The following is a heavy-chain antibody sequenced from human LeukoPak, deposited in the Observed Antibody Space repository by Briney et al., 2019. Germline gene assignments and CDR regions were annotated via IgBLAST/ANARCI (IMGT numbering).Heavy chain of an antibody. D-gene: IGHD6-19*01. CDR3: ARGRIAVAGSYYFDY. V-gene: IGHV1-2*02. CDR2: INPNSGST. J-gene: IGHJ4*02. Sequence: ASVKVSCKASGYTFTGYYMHWVRQAPGQGLEWMGWINPNSGSTNYAQKFQGRVTMTRDTSISTAYMELSRLRSDDTAVYYCARGRIAVAGSYYFDYWGQGTLVTVSS. CDR1: GYTFTGYY.